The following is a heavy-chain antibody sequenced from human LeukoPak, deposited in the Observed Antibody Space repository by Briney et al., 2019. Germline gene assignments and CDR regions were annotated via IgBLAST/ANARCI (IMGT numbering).Heavy chain of an antibody. D-gene: IGHD2-15*01. J-gene: IGHJ5*02. CDR3: ARDTGFCSGGSCYSEVWFGP. CDR1: GGTFSSYA. CDR2: IIPIFGTA. Sequence: GSSVKVSCKASGGTFSSYAISWVRQAPGQGLEWMGRIIPIFGTANYAQKFQGRVTITTDESTSTAYMELSSLRSEDTAVYYCARDTGFCSGGSCYSEVWFGPWGQGTLVTVSS. V-gene: IGHV1-69*05.